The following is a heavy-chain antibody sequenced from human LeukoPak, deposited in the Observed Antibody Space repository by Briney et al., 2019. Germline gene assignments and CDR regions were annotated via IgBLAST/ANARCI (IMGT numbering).Heavy chain of an antibody. V-gene: IGHV3-64*01. D-gene: IGHD3-10*01. CDR2: ISTNGGST. Sequence: GGSLRLSCAASGFTFSEYSMHWVRQAPGKGLEYVSAISTNGGSTYYANSVKGRFTLSRDDPKNTLDLQMGSLRPEDMAVYYCARGFRYYGSGIDYWGQGTLVTVSS. J-gene: IGHJ4*02. CDR3: ARGFRYYGSGIDY. CDR1: GFTFSEYS.